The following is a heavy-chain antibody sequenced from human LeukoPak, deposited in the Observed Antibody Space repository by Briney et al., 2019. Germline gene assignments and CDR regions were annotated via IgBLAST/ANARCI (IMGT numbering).Heavy chain of an antibody. J-gene: IGHJ4*02. V-gene: IGHV3-7*01. CDR1: GFTFSGHS. Sequence: PGGSLRLSCAASGFTFSGHSMSWVRQASGKGLEWVANINQGGSDKYYVDSVKGRFTISRDNANNLLYLQMNSLRGEDTAVYYCTRDRSRAEDDWGQGTLVTVSS. CDR3: TRDRSRAEDD. CDR2: INQGGSDK. D-gene: IGHD1-14*01.